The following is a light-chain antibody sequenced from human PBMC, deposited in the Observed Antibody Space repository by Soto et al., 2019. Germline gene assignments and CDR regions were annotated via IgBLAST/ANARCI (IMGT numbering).Light chain of an antibody. V-gene: IGKV1-5*01. Sequence: DIQMTQSPSSLSASVGDRFTITCRSSQSISSWLAWYQQKPGRAPSLIIYDASTLERGVPSRFSGSGSGTEFTLIISNLQPDDFATYYCQQFKDYVWTFGQGTKVDIK. CDR1: QSISSW. CDR3: QQFKDYVWT. J-gene: IGKJ1*01. CDR2: DAS.